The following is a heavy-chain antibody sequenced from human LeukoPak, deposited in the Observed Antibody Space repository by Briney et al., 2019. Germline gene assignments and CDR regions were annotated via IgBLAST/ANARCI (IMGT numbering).Heavy chain of an antibody. V-gene: IGHV3-7*03. Sequence: GGSLRLSCAASGFTFSSYWMSWVRQAPGKGLEWVANIKQDGSEKYYVDSVKGRFTISRDNAKNSLYLQMNSLRAEDTAVYYCAKDPTDFDSSGQTYFDYWGQGSLVTVSS. CDR3: AKDPTDFDSSGQTYFDY. CDR2: IKQDGSEK. CDR1: GFTFSSYW. D-gene: IGHD3-22*01. J-gene: IGHJ4*02.